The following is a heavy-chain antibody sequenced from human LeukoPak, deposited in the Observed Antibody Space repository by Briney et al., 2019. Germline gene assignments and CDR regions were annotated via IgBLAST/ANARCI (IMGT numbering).Heavy chain of an antibody. CDR3: ARDNYGSGDY. J-gene: IGHJ4*02. CDR1: GFTFSSYA. Sequence: GRSLRLSCAASGFTFSSYAMHWVRQAPGKGLEWVAVISYDGSNKYYADSVKGRFTISRDNSKNTLYLQMNSLRAEDTAVYYCARDNYGSGDYWGQGTLVTVSS. D-gene: IGHD3-10*01. V-gene: IGHV3-30-3*01. CDR2: ISYDGSNK.